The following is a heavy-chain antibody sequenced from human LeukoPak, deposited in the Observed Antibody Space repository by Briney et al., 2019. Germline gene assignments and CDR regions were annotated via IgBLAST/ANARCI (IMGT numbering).Heavy chain of an antibody. J-gene: IGHJ4*02. CDR2: IYYSGST. CDR1: GGSISSSSYY. V-gene: IGHV4-39*01. D-gene: IGHD3-3*01. CDR3: ARHLAPNPTISLEFDY. Sequence: SETLSLTCTVSGGSISSSSYYWGWIRQPPGKGLEWIGSIYYSGSTYYNPSLKSRVTISVDTSKNQFSLKLSSVTAADTAVYYCARHLAPNPTISLEFDYWGQGALVTVSS.